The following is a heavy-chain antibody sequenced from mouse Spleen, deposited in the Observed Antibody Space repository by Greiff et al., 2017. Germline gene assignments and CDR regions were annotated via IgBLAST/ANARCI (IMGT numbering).Heavy chain of an antibody. Sequence: EVQGVESGGGLVKPGGSLKLSCAASGFTFSSYAMSWVRQTPEKRLEWVATISSGGSYTYYPDSVKGRFTISRDNAKNTLYLQMSSLRSEDTAMYYCAREDSSSGFGYWGQGTLVTVSA. CDR3: AREDSSSGFGY. J-gene: IGHJ3*01. CDR1: GFTFSSYA. V-gene: IGHV5-9-3*01. CDR2: ISSGGSYT. D-gene: IGHD1-1*01.